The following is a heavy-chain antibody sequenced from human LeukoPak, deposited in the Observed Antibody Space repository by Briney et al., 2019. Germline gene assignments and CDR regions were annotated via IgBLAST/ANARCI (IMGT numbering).Heavy chain of an antibody. D-gene: IGHD6-19*01. CDR3: ARDRNIAVAGRAPKYFQH. CDR1: GYTFTGYY. CDR2: INHNGGGT. V-gene: IGHV1-2*02. J-gene: IGHJ1*01. Sequence: ASVEVFCKASGYTFTGYYMHWAPHASGQGRECMGWINHNGGGTNYEQKLQGRVTMTRDTSISTAYMEMSRLRSDHKAVDYCARDRNIAVAGRAPKYFQHWGQGTLVTVSS.